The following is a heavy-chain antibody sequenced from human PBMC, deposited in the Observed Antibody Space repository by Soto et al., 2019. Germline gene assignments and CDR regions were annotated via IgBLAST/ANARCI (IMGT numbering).Heavy chain of an antibody. CDR1: GFTFSSYA. D-gene: IGHD1-1*01. CDR2: ISGSGGST. CDR3: AKVTTAATGWFDP. V-gene: IGHV3-23*01. Sequence: GSSLRLSCAASGFTFSSYAMSWVLQAPGKGLEWVSAISGSGGSTYYADSVKGRFTISRDNSKNTLYLQMNSLRAEDTTVYSCAKVTTAATGWFDPRGRGALVTVSS. J-gene: IGHJ5*02.